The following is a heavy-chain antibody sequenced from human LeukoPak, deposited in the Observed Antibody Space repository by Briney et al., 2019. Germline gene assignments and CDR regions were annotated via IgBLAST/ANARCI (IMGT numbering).Heavy chain of an antibody. CDR3: ARLPVVVTGDWLYGMDV. V-gene: IGHV3-30*04. D-gene: IGHD2-21*02. Sequence: GRTLRLSCAASGFPLSRYAMHWVRQAPGKGLEWVKVISYDGSNKYYADSVKGRFTISRDNSKNTLYLQMNSLRGEDTAVYYWARLPVVVTGDWLYGMDVWGQGTTVTVSS. CDR1: GFPLSRYA. J-gene: IGHJ6*02. CDR2: ISYDGSNK.